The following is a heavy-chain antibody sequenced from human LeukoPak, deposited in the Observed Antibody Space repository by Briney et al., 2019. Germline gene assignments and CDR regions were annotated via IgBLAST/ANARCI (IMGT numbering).Heavy chain of an antibody. Sequence: SETLSLTCAVYGGPFSGYYRSWIRQPPGKGLEWIGEINHSGSTNYNPSLKSRVTISVDTSKNQFSLKLSSVTAADTAVYYCARVRPFGVVIEAFDIWGQGTMVTVSS. CDR2: INHSGST. CDR1: GGPFSGYY. V-gene: IGHV4-34*01. CDR3: ARVRPFGVVIEAFDI. D-gene: IGHD3-3*01. J-gene: IGHJ3*02.